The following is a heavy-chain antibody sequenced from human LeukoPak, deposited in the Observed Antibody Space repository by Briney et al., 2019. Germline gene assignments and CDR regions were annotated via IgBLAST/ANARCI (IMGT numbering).Heavy chain of an antibody. V-gene: IGHV4-4*07. D-gene: IGHD6-13*01. CDR3: ARDNGIAAAGLAFDI. J-gene: IGHJ3*02. Sequence: SETLSLTCTVSGGSISSYYWSWIRQPAGKGLEWIGRIYTSGSTNYNPSLKSRVTMSVDTSKNQFSLKLSSVTAADTAVYYCARDNGIAAAGLAFDIWGQGTMVTVSS. CDR1: GGSISSYY. CDR2: IYTSGST.